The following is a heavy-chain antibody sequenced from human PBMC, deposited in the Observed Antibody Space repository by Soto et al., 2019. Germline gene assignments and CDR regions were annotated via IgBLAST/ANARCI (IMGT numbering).Heavy chain of an antibody. Sequence: QVHLVESGGGVVLPGRSLRLSCAASGFTFSNYAMHWVRQAPGKGLEWAAVISYDGRNKYSANSVKGRFTISRDNSKNTLYLQMDSLRPEDTAVYYCARVGATSEFDYWGQGTLVTVSS. D-gene: IGHD1-26*01. CDR2: ISYDGRNK. CDR3: ARVGATSEFDY. CDR1: GFTFSNYA. V-gene: IGHV3-30*04. J-gene: IGHJ4*02.